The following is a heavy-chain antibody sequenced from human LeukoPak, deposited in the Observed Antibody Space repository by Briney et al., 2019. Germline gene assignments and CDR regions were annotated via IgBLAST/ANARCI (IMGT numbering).Heavy chain of an antibody. CDR1: GGSISSYY. J-gene: IGHJ3*02. CDR3: AASSGGVIALDAFDI. Sequence: SGTLSLTCTVSGGSISSYYWSWIRQPPGKGLEWIGYIYYSGSTNYNPSLKSRVTISVDTSKNQFSLKLSSVTAADTAVYYCAASSGGVIALDAFDIWGQGTMVTVSS. V-gene: IGHV4-59*01. D-gene: IGHD3-16*02. CDR2: IYYSGST.